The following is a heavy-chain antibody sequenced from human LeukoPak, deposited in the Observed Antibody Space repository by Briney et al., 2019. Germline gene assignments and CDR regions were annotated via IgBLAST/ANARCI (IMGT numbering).Heavy chain of an antibody. Sequence: PSETLSLTCTVSGGTISSYYWSWIRQPPGKGLGWIGYIYHSGNTNYNPSLKSRVTIAVDTSKNQFSLRLSSVTAADTAMYYCARETPESLFDYWGQGIQVTVSS. CDR3: ARETPESLFDY. CDR1: GGTISSYY. V-gene: IGHV4-59*01. J-gene: IGHJ4*02. CDR2: IYHSGNT. D-gene: IGHD1-14*01.